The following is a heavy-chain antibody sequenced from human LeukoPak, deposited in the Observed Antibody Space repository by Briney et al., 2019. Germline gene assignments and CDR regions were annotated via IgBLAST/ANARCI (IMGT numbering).Heavy chain of an antibody. D-gene: IGHD3-22*01. CDR2: IEWDDDK. CDR3: ALMVSRAIYYNDRSGYYYPYMDV. J-gene: IGHJ6*03. CDR1: GFSLSTTGMC. V-gene: IGHV2-70*11. Sequence: SGPTLVNPTQTLTLNCTFSGFSLSTTGMCERWIRQPPGKALEWLARIEWDDDKYYSTSLKTRLTISKDTAKNQVVLTMTNMDPVDTATYYCALMVSRAIYYNDRSGYYYPYMDVWGKGTTVTVSS.